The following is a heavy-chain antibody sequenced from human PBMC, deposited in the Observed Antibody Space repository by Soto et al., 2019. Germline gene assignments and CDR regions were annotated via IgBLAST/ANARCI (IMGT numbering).Heavy chain of an antibody. CDR2: IYYSGST. CDR1: GGSISSYY. D-gene: IGHD2-15*01. Sequence: PSETLCLTCTVSGGSISSYYWSWIRQPPGKGLEWIGYIYYSGSTNYNPSLKSRVTISVDTSKNQFSLKLSSVTAADTAVYYCARSYRRYCSGGSCYSYYYYYMDVWGKGTTVTVSS. CDR3: ARSYRRYCSGGSCYSYYYYYMDV. V-gene: IGHV4-59*01. J-gene: IGHJ6*03.